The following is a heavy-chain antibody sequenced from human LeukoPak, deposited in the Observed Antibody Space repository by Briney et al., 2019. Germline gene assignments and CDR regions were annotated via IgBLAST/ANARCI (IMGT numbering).Heavy chain of an antibody. D-gene: IGHD2-2*01. CDR3: ARDVRYCSSTSCWWDY. Sequence: GGSLRLSCAASGFTFDVYGMSWVRQAPGKGLEWVSGINWNGGSTGYADSVKGRFTISRDDAKNSLYLQMNSLRAEDTALYYCARDVRYCSSTSCWWDYWGQGTLVTVSS. J-gene: IGHJ4*02. CDR2: INWNGGST. CDR1: GFTFDVYG. V-gene: IGHV3-20*04.